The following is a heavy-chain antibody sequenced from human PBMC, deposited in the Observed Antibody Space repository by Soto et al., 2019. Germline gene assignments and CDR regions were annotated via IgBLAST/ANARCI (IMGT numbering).Heavy chain of an antibody. J-gene: IGHJ1*01. CDR3: SGWTFEGYFQH. Sequence: QVQLVESGGGVVQPGRSLRLSCAASGFTFSSYAMHWVRQAPGKGLEWVAVISYDGSNKYYADSVKGRFTISRDNSKNTLYPQMNSLRAEDTAVYYCSGWTFEGYFQHWGQGTLVTVSS. CDR2: ISYDGSNK. V-gene: IGHV3-30-3*01. CDR1: GFTFSSYA. D-gene: IGHD6-19*01.